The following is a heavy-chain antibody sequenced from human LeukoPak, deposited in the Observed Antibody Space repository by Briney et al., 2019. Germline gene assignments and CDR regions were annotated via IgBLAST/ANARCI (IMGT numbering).Heavy chain of an antibody. CDR1: GFTFSDYS. J-gene: IGHJ3*01. Sequence: GGSLRLSCSASGFTFSDYSVNWVRQAPGKGLEWVSSITSGSSFIYYANSVKGRFTISRDNARNSLYLQMNSLRADDTAIYYCARTLYESSGYRRNVFDVWGQGTMVIVSS. CDR3: ARTLYESSGYRRNVFDV. V-gene: IGHV3-21*01. CDR2: ITSGSSFI. D-gene: IGHD3-22*01.